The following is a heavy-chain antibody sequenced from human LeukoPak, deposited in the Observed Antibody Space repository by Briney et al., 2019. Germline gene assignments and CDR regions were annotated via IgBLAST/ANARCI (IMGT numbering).Heavy chain of an antibody. Sequence: GGPLRLSCAASGFTFSNFAMHWVRQAPGKGLEWVAVISYDGDNKYYADSVKGRFTISRDNSKNTLYLQMNSLRVEDTAVYYCARARRVEWFNDAFDMWGQGTTVTVSS. CDR3: ARARRVEWFNDAFDM. V-gene: IGHV3-30-3*01. D-gene: IGHD3-3*01. CDR1: GFTFSNFA. J-gene: IGHJ3*02. CDR2: ISYDGDNK.